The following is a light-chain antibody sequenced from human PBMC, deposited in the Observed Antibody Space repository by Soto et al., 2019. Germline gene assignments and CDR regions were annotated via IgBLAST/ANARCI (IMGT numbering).Light chain of an antibody. J-gene: IGLJ3*02. CDR3: LSYTSSITWV. CDR1: TSDVGGYNF. V-gene: IGLV2-14*01. Sequence: QSALTQPASVSGSPGQSITISCTGTTSDVGGYNFVSWYQQHPGKAPKLMIYEVSNRPSGVSHRFSGSKSGNTASLTISGLQAEDEADYYCLSYTSSITWVFGGGTKLTVL. CDR2: EVS.